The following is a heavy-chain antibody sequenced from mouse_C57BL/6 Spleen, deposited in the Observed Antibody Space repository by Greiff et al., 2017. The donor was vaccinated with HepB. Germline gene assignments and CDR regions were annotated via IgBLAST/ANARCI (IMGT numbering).Heavy chain of an antibody. CDR2: ISNLAYSI. D-gene: IGHD4-1*01. CDR1: GFTFSDYG. Sequence: VQLKESGGGLVQPGGSLKLSCAASGFTFSDYGMAWVRQAPRKGPEWVAFISNLAYSIYYADTVTGRFTISRENAKNTLYLEMSSLRSEDTAMYYCARQKGTGAWFAYWGQGTLVTVSA. V-gene: IGHV5-15*01. J-gene: IGHJ3*01. CDR3: ARQKGTGAWFAY.